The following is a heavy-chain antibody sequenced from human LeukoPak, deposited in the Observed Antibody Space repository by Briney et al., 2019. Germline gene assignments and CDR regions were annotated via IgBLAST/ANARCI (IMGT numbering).Heavy chain of an antibody. Sequence: SVKVSCKASGGTFSSYAISWARQAPGQGLEWMGRIIPIFGTANYAQKFQGRVTITTDESTSTAYMELSSLRSEDTAVYYCASSWTYYYDSSGYYYGYWGQGTLVTVSS. V-gene: IGHV1-69*05. J-gene: IGHJ4*02. D-gene: IGHD3-22*01. CDR3: ASSWTYYYDSSGYYYGY. CDR2: IIPIFGTA. CDR1: GGTFSSYA.